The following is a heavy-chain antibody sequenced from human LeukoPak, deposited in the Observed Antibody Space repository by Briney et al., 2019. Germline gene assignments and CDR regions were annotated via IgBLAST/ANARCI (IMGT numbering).Heavy chain of an antibody. Sequence: GGSLRLSCAASGFTFSSYAMSWVRQAPGKGLEWVSAISGSGGSTYYADSVKGRFTIPRDNSKNTLYLQMNSLRTEDTALYYCAKDSAVAGPYYFDYWGQGTLVTVSS. J-gene: IGHJ4*02. V-gene: IGHV3-23*01. D-gene: IGHD6-19*01. CDR3: AKDSAVAGPYYFDY. CDR2: ISGSGGST. CDR1: GFTFSSYA.